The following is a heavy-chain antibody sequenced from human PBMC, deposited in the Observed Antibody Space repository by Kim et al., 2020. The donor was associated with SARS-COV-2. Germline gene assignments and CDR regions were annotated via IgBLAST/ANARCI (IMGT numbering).Heavy chain of an antibody. D-gene: IGHD1-26*01. CDR2: ISGSGGST. J-gene: IGHJ6*02. Sequence: GGSLRLSCAASGFTFSSYAMSWVRQAPGKGLEWVSAISGSGGSTYYADSVKGRFTISRDNSKNTLYLQMNSLRAEDTAVYYCAKAVMSGSYLGIYYYYGMDVWGQGTTVTVSS. CDR3: AKAVMSGSYLGIYYYYGMDV. V-gene: IGHV3-23*01. CDR1: GFTFSSYA.